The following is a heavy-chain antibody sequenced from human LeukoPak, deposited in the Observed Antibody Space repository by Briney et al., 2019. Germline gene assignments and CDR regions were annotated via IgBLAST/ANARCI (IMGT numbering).Heavy chain of an antibody. V-gene: IGHV2-26*01. CDR2: IFSNDEK. CDR1: GLSLSNARMG. Sequence: SGPTLVNPTETLTLTCTVSGLSLSNARMGVSWMRQPPGKALEWLAHIFSNDEKSYRTSLKSRLTISKDTSKSQVVLIMTNMDPVDTATYYCARIASYYDSSGYPGGVDYWGQGTLVTVSS. J-gene: IGHJ4*02. CDR3: ARIASYYDSSGYPGGVDY. D-gene: IGHD3-22*01.